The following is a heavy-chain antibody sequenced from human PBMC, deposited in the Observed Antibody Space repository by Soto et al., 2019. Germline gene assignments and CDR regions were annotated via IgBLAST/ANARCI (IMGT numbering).Heavy chain of an antibody. CDR2: IIPIFDIT. J-gene: IGHJ4*02. CDR1: GGPYSKYS. CDR3: ARSLLGDYYDSDGLDN. Sequence: QVQLVQSGTEVKKPGSSVTVSCKASGGPYSKYSISWVRQAPGQGLEWMGRIIPIFDITNYAQKFQGRVTITADKPTSTVYMDLSGLRSEDTAVYYCARSLLGDYYDSDGLDNWGQGTLVTVSS. D-gene: IGHD3-22*01. V-gene: IGHV1-69*02.